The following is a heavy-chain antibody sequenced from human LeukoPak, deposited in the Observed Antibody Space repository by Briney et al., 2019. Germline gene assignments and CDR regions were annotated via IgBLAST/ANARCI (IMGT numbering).Heavy chain of an antibody. CDR1: GFTFSSYW. V-gene: IGHV3-74*01. CDR3: ARAGFYNGLDY. Sequence: GGSLRLSCTASGFTFSSYWMHWARQAPGKGLVWVSHIKTDGSTVSYADSVKGRFTISRDNAKNTLYLQMNSLRAEDAAVYFCARAGFYNGLDYWGQGTLVTASS. J-gene: IGHJ4*02. D-gene: IGHD2-8*01. CDR2: IKTDGSTV.